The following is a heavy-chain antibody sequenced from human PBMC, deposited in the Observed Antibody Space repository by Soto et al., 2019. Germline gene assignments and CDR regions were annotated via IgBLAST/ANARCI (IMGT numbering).Heavy chain of an antibody. CDR2: TYYRSKWNT. CDR1: VDNVSSNSAA. J-gene: IGHJ4*02. V-gene: IGHV6-1*01. Sequence: PSQTLSLTCAISVDNVSSNSAAWNLISQSPSRGLEWLGRTYYRSKWNTDYAVSVNSRITISTDTSKNQFSLQLKYVTPEDTGVYYCARDYYETGGYSDCWGQGKLVTVSS. D-gene: IGHD3-22*01. CDR3: ARDYYETGGYSDC.